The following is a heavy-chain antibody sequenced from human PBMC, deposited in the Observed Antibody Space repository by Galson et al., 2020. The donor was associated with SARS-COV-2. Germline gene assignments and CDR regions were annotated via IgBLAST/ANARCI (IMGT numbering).Heavy chain of an antibody. D-gene: IGHD3-9*01. CDR3: ARARPLRYFDWPYDRYYYVMDV. Sequence: ETSETLSLTCTVSGGSISSYYWSWIRQPPGKGLEWIGYIYYSGNTNYNPSLKSRVTISVDTSKNQFSLKLSAVTAADTAVYYCARARPLRYFDWPYDRYYYVMDVWGQGTTVTVSS. V-gene: IGHV4-59*01. CDR2: IYYSGNT. J-gene: IGHJ6*02. CDR1: GGSISSYY.